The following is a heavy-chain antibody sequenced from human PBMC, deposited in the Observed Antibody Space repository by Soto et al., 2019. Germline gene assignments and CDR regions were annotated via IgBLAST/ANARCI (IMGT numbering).Heavy chain of an antibody. J-gene: IGHJ3*02. CDR1: GFTVSSNS. Sequence: EVQLVESGGGLVQPGGSLRLSCAASGFTVSSNSMSWVRQAPGKGLEWVSVIYSGGSTYYADSVKGRFTISRDNAKYTLYLEMNSLRAEDTAVYYCARSLLPHGAFDIWGQGTMVSVSS. CDR2: IYSGGST. CDR3: ARSLLPHGAFDI. V-gene: IGHV3-66*01.